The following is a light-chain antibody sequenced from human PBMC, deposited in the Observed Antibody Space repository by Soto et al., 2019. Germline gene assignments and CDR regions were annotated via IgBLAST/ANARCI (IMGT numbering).Light chain of an antibody. CDR3: QKYNSAPLT. Sequence: DIRMTQSPSSLSASVGGRVTITCRASQGISTDLPWYQQKPGKVPKLLIYAASTLQSGVPSQFSGSGSGTEFTLTISSLQPEDVSTYYCQKYNSAPLTFGGGTKVEIK. CDR1: QGISTD. CDR2: AAS. V-gene: IGKV1-27*01. J-gene: IGKJ4*01.